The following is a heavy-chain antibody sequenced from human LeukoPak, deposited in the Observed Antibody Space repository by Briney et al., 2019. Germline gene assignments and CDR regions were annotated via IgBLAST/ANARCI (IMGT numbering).Heavy chain of an antibody. CDR3: ARDCSSTSCYTAGWFDP. J-gene: IGHJ5*02. CDR1: GGSISSYY. CDR2: IYTSGST. Sequence: PSETLSLTCTVSGGSISSYYWSWIRQPAGKGLEWIGRIYTSGSTNYNPSLKSRVTMSVDTSKNQFSLKLSSVTAADTAVYYCARDCSSTSCYTAGWFDPWGQGTLVTVSS. V-gene: IGHV4-4*07. D-gene: IGHD2-2*02.